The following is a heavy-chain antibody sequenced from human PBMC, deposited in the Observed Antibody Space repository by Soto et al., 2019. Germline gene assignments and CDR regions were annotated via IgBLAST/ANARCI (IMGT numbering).Heavy chain of an antibody. CDR1: GYTFTSYG. J-gene: IGHJ6*04. CDR2: ISASGGSR. D-gene: IGHD3-22*01. CDR3: ARRNDSDGSGPYGLAV. V-gene: IGHV3-23*01. Sequence: PGGSMRLSCAVSGYTFTSYGMSWVRQAPGKGLEWVSAISASGGSRYYADSVKGRFTISRANSKNTLFLQMNSLSAEDTAVYYCARRNDSDGSGPYGLAVGGEGTMVTGPS.